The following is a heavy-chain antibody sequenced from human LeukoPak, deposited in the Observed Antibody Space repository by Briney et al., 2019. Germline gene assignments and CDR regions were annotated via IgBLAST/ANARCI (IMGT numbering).Heavy chain of an antibody. CDR1: GGSISSYY. V-gene: IGHV4-59*08. CDR2: IFYTGST. J-gene: IGHJ4*02. D-gene: IGHD3-3*02. CDR3: ARKHLPYYFDY. Sequence: SETLSLTCTVSGGSISSYYWSWIRQPPGKGLEWIGYIFYTGSTNYNPSLKSRVTISVDTSKNQFSLKLSSVTAADTAVYYCARKHLPYYFDYWGQGTLVTVSS.